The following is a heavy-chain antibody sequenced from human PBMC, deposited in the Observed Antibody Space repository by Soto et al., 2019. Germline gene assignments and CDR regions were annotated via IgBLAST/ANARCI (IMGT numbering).Heavy chain of an antibody. D-gene: IGHD3-9*01. V-gene: IGHV1-2*04. CDR3: ARATPLRYFDWLWDYFDY. CDR1: GYTFTGYY. Sequence: QEQLVQCGAEVKKPGASVKVSCKATGYTFTGYYMHWVRQAPGQGLEWMGWINPNSGGTNYAQKFQGWVSMTRDTYISTAYMELSRLRSDDTAVYYCARATPLRYFDWLWDYFDYWGQGTLVTVSS. CDR2: INPNSGGT. J-gene: IGHJ4*02.